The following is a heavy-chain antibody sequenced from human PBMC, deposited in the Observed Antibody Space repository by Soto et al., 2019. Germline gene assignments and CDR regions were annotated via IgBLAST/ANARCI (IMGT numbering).Heavy chain of an antibody. CDR1: CFTFGDYA. J-gene: IGHJ4*02. D-gene: IGHD3-10*01. V-gene: IGHV3-49*04. CDR3: TRDGEYYRSRTYGYFDY. Sequence: GGSLRLSCTASCFTFGDYALTWVRQAPWKGLEWIGFIRSKTYGGTTEYATSVKGRFTISRDDYKSIAYLQMNSLKTDDTAVYYCTRDGEYYRSRTYGYFDYWGKRALVTVSS. CDR2: IRSKTYGGTT.